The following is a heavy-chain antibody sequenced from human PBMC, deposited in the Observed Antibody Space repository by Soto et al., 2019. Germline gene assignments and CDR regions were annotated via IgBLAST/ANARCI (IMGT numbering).Heavy chain of an antibody. CDR1: GFTFSSYA. CDR3: ARDKWDSGYSYGFDY. CDR2: ISYDGSNK. Sequence: GGSLRLSCAASGFTFSSYAMHWVRQAPGKGLEWVADISYDGSNKYYADSVKGRFTISRDNSKNTLYLQMNSLRAEDTAVYYCARDKWDSGYSYGFDYWGQGTLVTVSS. J-gene: IGHJ4*02. D-gene: IGHD5-18*01. V-gene: IGHV3-30*04.